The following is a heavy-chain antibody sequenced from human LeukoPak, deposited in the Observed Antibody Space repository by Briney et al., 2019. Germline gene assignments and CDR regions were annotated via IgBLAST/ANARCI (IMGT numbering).Heavy chain of an antibody. D-gene: IGHD3-22*01. Sequence: ASVKVSCKASGGTFSSYAISWVRQAPGQGLEWMGIINPSGGSTSYAQKFQGRVTMTRDTSTSTVYMELSSLRSEDTAVYYCARGNYYDSQGLDIWGQGTMVTVSS. CDR2: INPSGGST. CDR1: GGTFSSYA. V-gene: IGHV1-46*01. CDR3: ARGNYYDSQGLDI. J-gene: IGHJ3*02.